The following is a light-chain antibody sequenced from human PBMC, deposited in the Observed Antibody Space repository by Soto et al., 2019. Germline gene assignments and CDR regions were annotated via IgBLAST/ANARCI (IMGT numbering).Light chain of an antibody. CDR1: QSVLSSSNNMNY. Sequence: DFVMTQSPDSLAVSLGERATINCESSQSVLSSSNNMNYLAWYQQKPRQPPKLLINWASIRQSGVPDRFSGSGSGTDFTLTISSLQAEDVAVYYCQQYYGSPLTFGQGTKVEIK. J-gene: IGKJ1*01. CDR2: WAS. V-gene: IGKV4-1*01. CDR3: QQYYGSPLT.